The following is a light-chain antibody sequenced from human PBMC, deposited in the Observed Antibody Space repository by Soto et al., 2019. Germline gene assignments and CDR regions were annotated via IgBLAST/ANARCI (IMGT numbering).Light chain of an antibody. V-gene: IGKV4-1*01. J-gene: IGKJ4*01. CDR2: WAS. CDR1: QSVLYSSNNKNY. Sequence: DIVMTQSPDTLAVSLGERATINCKSSQSVLYSSNNKNYLAWYQQKPGQPPKPLIYWASTRESGVPDRFSGSGSGTDFTLAISSLQPEDFATYYCQQSSSTPQTFGGGTKVDI. CDR3: QQSSSTPQT.